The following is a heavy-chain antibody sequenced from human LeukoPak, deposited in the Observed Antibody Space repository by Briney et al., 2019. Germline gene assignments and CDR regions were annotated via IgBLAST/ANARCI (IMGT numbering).Heavy chain of an antibody. J-gene: IGHJ4*02. CDR2: IYSGGNT. Sequence: GGSLRLSCTVSGFTVSINSMSWVRQAPGKGLEWVSFIYSGGNTHYSDSVKGRFTISRDNSKNTLYLQMNSLRAEDTAVYYCARRAGAYSHPYDYWGQGTLVTVSS. D-gene: IGHD4/OR15-4a*01. CDR1: GFTVSINS. CDR3: ARRAGAYSHPYDY. V-gene: IGHV3-53*01.